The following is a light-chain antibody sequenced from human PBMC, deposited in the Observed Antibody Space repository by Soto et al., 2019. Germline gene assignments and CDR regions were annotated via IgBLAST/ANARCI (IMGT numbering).Light chain of an antibody. V-gene: IGKV3-15*01. CDR1: QTVHTN. J-gene: IGKJ1*01. CDR2: GAS. Sequence: ETVMTQSPATLSVSPRDRVTLSCRASQTVHTNLSWFRQKPGHAPQLLINGASTRDTGVPASCTGSGAATESTPTISSLQSEDVAVYYCQQYGSSPRTFGQGTKVDIK. CDR3: QQYGSSPRT.